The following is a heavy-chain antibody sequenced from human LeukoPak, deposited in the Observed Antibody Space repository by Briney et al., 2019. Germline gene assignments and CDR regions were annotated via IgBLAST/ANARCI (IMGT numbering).Heavy chain of an antibody. CDR1: GFTFSDYA. V-gene: IGHV3-49*04. Sequence: GESLRLSCTAYGFTFSDYAVSWVRQAPGKGLEWMGYINSEAYGGTPEYASSGKARFPISIDDSNHNAYLQMDSLNTEDTALYYCSREDYFYGSLTHRGSDYWGQGALVTVSS. CDR2: INSEAYGGTP. J-gene: IGHJ4*02. CDR3: SREDYFYGSLTHRGSDY. D-gene: IGHD3-10*01.